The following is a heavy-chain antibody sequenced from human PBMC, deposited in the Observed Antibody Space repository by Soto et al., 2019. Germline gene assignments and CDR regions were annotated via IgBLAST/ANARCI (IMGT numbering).Heavy chain of an antibody. D-gene: IGHD3-22*01. CDR3: ARGHDSSGYYRGAFDI. CDR2: IYPGDSDT. J-gene: IGHJ3*02. V-gene: IGHV5-51*01. CDR1: GYSFTSYW. Sequence: PGESLKISCKGSGYSFTSYWIGWVRQMPGKGLEWMGIIYPGDSDTRCSPSFQGQVTISADKSISTAYLQWSSLKASDTAMYYCARGHDSSGYYRGAFDIWGQGTMVTVAS.